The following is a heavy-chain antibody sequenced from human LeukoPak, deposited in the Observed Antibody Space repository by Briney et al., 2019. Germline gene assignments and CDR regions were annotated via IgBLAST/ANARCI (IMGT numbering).Heavy chain of an antibody. CDR2: IYYSGST. J-gene: IGHJ3*02. V-gene: IGHV4-59*12. CDR1: GGSISSYY. D-gene: IGHD3-22*01. Sequence: SETLSLTCTVSGGSISSYYWSWIRQPPGKGLEWIGYIYYSGSTNYNPSLKSRVTISVDRSKNQFSLKLSSVTAADTAVYYCARSVRRDYYDSSGPDAFDIWGQGTMVTVSS. CDR3: ARSVRRDYYDSSGPDAFDI.